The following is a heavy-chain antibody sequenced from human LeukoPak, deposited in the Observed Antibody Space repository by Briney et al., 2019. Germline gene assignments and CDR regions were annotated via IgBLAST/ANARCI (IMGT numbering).Heavy chain of an antibody. V-gene: IGHV3-64D*06. CDR3: VKDSSSGGYFDY. J-gene: IGHJ4*02. CDR1: GFTFSRYA. Sequence: SGGSLRLSCAASGFTFSRYAMHWVRQAPGKGLEYVSAISSNGGSTYYADSVKGRFTISRDNSRNTLHLQMSSLRVEDTAVYYCVKDSSSGGYFDYWGQGTLVTVSS. D-gene: IGHD3-10*01. CDR2: ISSNGGST.